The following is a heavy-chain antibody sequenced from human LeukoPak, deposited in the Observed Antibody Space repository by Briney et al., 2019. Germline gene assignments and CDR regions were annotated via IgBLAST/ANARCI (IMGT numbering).Heavy chain of an antibody. CDR1: GFTFDDYA. V-gene: IGHV3-9*01. CDR3: AKGRDKYQLLSKNWFDP. Sequence: SLRLSCAASGFTFDDYAMHWVRQAPGKGLEWVSGISWNSGSIGYADSVKGRFTISRDNAKNSLYLQMNSLRAEDTALYYYAKGRDKYQLLSKNWFDPWGQGTLVTVSS. D-gene: IGHD2-2*01. CDR2: ISWNSGSI. J-gene: IGHJ5*02.